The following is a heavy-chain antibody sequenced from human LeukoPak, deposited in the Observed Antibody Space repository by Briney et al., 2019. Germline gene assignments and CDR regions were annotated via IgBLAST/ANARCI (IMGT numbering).Heavy chain of an antibody. CDR2: IYYSGST. J-gene: IGHJ4*02. V-gene: IGHV4-31*03. D-gene: IGHD5-18*01. CDR1: GGSISSGGYY. Sequence: TSQTLSLTCTVSGGSISSGGYYWSWIRQHPGKGLEWIGYIYYSGSTYYNPSLKSRVTISVDTSKNQFSLKLSSVTAADTAVYYCARVSGVQLDTAMAGDYWGQGTLVTVSS. CDR3: ARVSGVQLDTAMAGDY.